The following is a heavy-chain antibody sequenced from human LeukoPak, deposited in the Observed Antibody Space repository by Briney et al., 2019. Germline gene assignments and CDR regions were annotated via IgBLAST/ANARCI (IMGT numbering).Heavy chain of an antibody. J-gene: IGHJ4*02. D-gene: IGHD1-26*01. Sequence: ETLSLTCAVSGASISSSNYYWGWVRQSPGKGLEWVSAISGSGGSTFYADSVKGRFTISRDNSNNTLYLQMNTLRAEDTAVYYCARGATGSYGYFDYWGQGTLVTVSS. CDR3: ARGATGSYGYFDY. CDR1: GASISSSNYY. CDR2: ISGSGGST. V-gene: IGHV3-23*01.